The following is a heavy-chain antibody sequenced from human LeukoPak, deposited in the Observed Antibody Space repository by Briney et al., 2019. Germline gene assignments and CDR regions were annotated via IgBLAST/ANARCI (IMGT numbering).Heavy chain of an antibody. Sequence: GGSLRLSCAASGFTFSSYAMSWVRQAPGKGLEWVSSISSSSSYVYYADSVKGRFTISRDNAKNSLYLQMNSLRAEDTAVYYCARESRYGMDVWGQGTTVTVSS. CDR3: ARESRYGMDV. V-gene: IGHV3-21*01. CDR2: ISSSSSYV. J-gene: IGHJ6*02. CDR1: GFTFSSYA.